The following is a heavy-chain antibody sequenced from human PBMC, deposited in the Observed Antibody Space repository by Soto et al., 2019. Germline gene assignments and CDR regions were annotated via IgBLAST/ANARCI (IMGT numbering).Heavy chain of an antibody. CDR3: ARATTGTTYWFDP. Sequence: QVQLQQWGAGLLKPSETLSLTCAVYGGSFSGYYWSWIRQPPGKGLEWIGEINHSGSTNYTPSRKSRVTLSVDTSKNQFSLKLSSVTAADTAVYYCARATTGTTYWFDPWGQGTLVTVSS. V-gene: IGHV4-34*01. CDR1: GGSFSGYY. CDR2: INHSGST. J-gene: IGHJ5*02. D-gene: IGHD1-1*01.